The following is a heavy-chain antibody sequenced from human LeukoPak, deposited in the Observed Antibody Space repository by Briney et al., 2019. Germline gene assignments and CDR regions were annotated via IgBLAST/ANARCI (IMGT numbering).Heavy chain of an antibody. CDR1: GGSFSGYY. Sequence: PSETLSLTCAVYGGSFSGYYWSWIRQPPGEGLEWIGYIYSSGSTNYNPSLKSRVTISIDTSKNQFSLQLSSVTAADTAVYYCARVYYDGSGYNFDYWGQGTLVTVSS. J-gene: IGHJ4*02. D-gene: IGHD3-22*01. CDR2: IYSSGST. CDR3: ARVYYDGSGYNFDY. V-gene: IGHV4-59*01.